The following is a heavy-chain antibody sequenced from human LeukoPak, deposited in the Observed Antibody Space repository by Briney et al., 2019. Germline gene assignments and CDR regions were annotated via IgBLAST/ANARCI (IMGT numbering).Heavy chain of an antibody. CDR1: GFTFSSSW. Sequence: GGSLRLSCAASGFTFSSSWMHWVRHTPGKGLVWVSHISIDGTTTTYADSVKGRFTISRDNAKNTLYLQMNSLRAEDTAVYYCARGRLGYYFDYWGQGTLVTVSS. V-gene: IGHV3-74*01. D-gene: IGHD6-13*01. CDR2: ISIDGTTT. CDR3: ARGRLGYYFDY. J-gene: IGHJ4*02.